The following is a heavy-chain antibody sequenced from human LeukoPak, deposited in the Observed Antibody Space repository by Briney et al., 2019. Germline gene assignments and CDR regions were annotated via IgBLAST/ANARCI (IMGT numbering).Heavy chain of an antibody. Sequence: GGSLRLSCAAPGFTFSRYWMSWVRQAPGKGLEWVANIKKDGSEKYYADSVKGRFTISRDNAKNSLYLQMNSLRAEDTAVYYCAKHPSGYYYDHFDYWGQGTLVTVSS. CDR1: GFTFSRYW. V-gene: IGHV3-7*03. CDR3: AKHPSGYYYDHFDY. CDR2: IKKDGSEK. D-gene: IGHD3-22*01. J-gene: IGHJ4*02.